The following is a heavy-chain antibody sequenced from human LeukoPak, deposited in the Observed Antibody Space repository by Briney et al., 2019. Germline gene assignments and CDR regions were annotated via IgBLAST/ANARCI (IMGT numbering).Heavy chain of an antibody. V-gene: IGHV3-30*04. J-gene: IGHJ6*03. Sequence: PGGSLRLSCAASGLTFSSYAMHWVRQAPGKGLEWVAVISYDGSNKYYSDSVKGRFTISRDNSKNTLYLQMNSLRAEDTAVYYCARDGDSYGTSSYYYMDVWGKGTTVTVSS. CDR3: ARDGDSYGTSSYYYMDV. D-gene: IGHD5-18*01. CDR2: ISYDGSNK. CDR1: GLTFSSYA.